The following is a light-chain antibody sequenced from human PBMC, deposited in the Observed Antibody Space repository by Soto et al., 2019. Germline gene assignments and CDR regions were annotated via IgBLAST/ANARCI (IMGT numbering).Light chain of an antibody. CDR1: SSDVGGYNY. Sequence: QSALTQPPSASGSLGQSVIISCTGTSSDVGGYNYVSWYQQHPGKAPKVIIYEVSKRPSGVPDRFSGSKSGNTASLTVSGLQAEDEADYYCSSYAGTTLYVFGTGPKVTVL. V-gene: IGLV2-8*01. CDR3: SSYAGTTLYV. CDR2: EVS. J-gene: IGLJ1*01.